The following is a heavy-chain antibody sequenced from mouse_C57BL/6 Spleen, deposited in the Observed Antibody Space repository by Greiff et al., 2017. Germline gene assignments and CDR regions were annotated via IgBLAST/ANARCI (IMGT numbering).Heavy chain of an antibody. D-gene: IGHD1-1*01. CDR1: GYTFTGYW. Sequence: QVQLQQSGAELMKPGASVKLSCKATGYTFTGYWIEWVKQRPGHGLEWIGEILPGSGSTNYTEKFKGKATFTADTSSNTAYMQLSSLTTEDSAIYDCARYGTTVVATDYAMDYWGQGTSVTVSS. CDR2: ILPGSGST. J-gene: IGHJ4*01. CDR3: ARYGTTVVATDYAMDY. V-gene: IGHV1-9*01.